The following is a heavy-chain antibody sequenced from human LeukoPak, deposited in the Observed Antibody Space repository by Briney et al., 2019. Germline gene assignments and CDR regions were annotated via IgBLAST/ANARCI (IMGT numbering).Heavy chain of an antibody. Sequence: SETLSLTCTVSGDSISSYYWSWIRQAAGKGLEWIGRMYSSGSTNYNPSLESRVIMSIDTSKSRVSLTLSSVTAADTAVYYCAKERVGSCSGSRCWYFEYWGQGSLVIVSS. V-gene: IGHV4-4*07. CDR3: AKERVGSCSGSRCWYFEY. J-gene: IGHJ4*02. CDR1: GDSISSYY. D-gene: IGHD6-19*01. CDR2: MYSSGST.